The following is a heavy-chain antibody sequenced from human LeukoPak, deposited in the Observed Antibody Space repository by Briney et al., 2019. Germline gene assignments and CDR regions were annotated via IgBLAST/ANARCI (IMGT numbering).Heavy chain of an antibody. V-gene: IGHV4-4*02. CDR2: IYHSGSP. J-gene: IGHJ4*02. D-gene: IGHD1-1*01. CDR3: ARVNINNWHSCDY. Sequence: SGTLSLTCAVSGGSISSNNWWGWVRRPPGKGLEWIGEIYHSGSPNYNPSLKSRVTISVDKSRNHFSLNLSSVTAADTAAYYCARVNINNWHSCDYWGQGTLVTVSS. CDR1: GGSISSNNW.